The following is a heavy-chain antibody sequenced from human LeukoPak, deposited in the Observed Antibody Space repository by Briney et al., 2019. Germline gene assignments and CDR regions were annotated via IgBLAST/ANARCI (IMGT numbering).Heavy chain of an antibody. D-gene: IGHD2-8*02. CDR1: GYTFLNYY. J-gene: IGHJ4*02. CDR2: INPTGTGT. CDR3: AREESGGYFHY. Sequence: ASVKVSCKVSGYTFLNYYLHSLRQAPGQGLEWMGLINPTGTGTNYAQKFRGRVTLTRDTSTTTVYMELSSLRSEDSAVYYCAREESGGYFHYWGQGTLVTVSS. V-gene: IGHV1-46*01.